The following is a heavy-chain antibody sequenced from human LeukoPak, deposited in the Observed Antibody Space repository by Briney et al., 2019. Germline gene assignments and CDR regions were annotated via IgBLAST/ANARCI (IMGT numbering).Heavy chain of an antibody. CDR1: GGSFSGYY. Sequence: PSETLSLTCAVYGGSFSGYYWSWIRQPPGKGLEWIGEINHSGSTNYNPSLKSRVTISVDTSKNQFSLKLSSVTAADTAVYYCARGRFDYYGSGSYYDLYYYYYMDVWGKGTTVTVPS. V-gene: IGHV4-34*01. J-gene: IGHJ6*03. D-gene: IGHD3-10*01. CDR2: INHSGST. CDR3: ARGRFDYYGSGSYYDLYYYYYMDV.